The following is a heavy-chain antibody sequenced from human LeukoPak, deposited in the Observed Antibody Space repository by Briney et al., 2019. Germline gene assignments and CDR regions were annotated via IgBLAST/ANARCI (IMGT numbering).Heavy chain of an antibody. J-gene: IGHJ5*02. CDR1: GFTFSAYT. Sequence: GGSLRLSRAASGFTFSAYTMNWVRQAPGKGLEWVSAVSSNSAYIYYADSLRGRFTISRDNAKSLLYLQINSLRADDTAVYYCAREGGRRRASNFDWFDPWGQGTLVTVSS. D-gene: IGHD3-16*01. V-gene: IGHV3-21*06. CDR2: VSSNSAYI. CDR3: AREGGRRRASNFDWFDP.